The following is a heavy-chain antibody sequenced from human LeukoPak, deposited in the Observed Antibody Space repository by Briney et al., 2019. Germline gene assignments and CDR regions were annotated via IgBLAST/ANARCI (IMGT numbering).Heavy chain of an antibody. J-gene: IGHJ4*02. Sequence: ASVKVSCKASGYTFTGYYMHWVRQAPGQGLEWMGWINTNTGNPTYAQGFTGRFVFSLDISVSTAYLQISSLKAEDTAVYYCARDPNHYYDSSGYYGDYWGQGTLVTVSS. CDR2: INTNTGNP. CDR1: GYTFTGYY. V-gene: IGHV7-4-1*02. CDR3: ARDPNHYYDSSGYYGDY. D-gene: IGHD3-22*01.